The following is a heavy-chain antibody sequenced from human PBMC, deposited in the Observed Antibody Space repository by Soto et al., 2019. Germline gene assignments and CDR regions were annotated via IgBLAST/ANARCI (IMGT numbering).Heavy chain of an antibody. J-gene: IGHJ4*02. V-gene: IGHV3-23*01. CDR2: SSATGAGT. Sequence: QPGGSLRLSCAASGFRFDYYGMTWVRQAPGKGLEWVSFSSATGAGTYYADSVKGRFTISRDNSKNTLYLQMTSLRADDTAVYYCAKDRRAGGNYGFYSDFWGQGALVTVSS. CDR3: AKDRRAGGNYGFYSDF. CDR1: GFRFDYYG. D-gene: IGHD1-7*01.